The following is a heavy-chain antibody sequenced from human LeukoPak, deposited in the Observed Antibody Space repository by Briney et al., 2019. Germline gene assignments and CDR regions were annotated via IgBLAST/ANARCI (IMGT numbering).Heavy chain of an antibody. CDR2: INHSGST. D-gene: IGHD5-18*01. J-gene: IGHJ4*02. Sequence: PSETLSLTCAVYGGSFSGYYWSWIRQPPGKGLEWIGEINHSGSTNYNPSLKSRVTISVDTSKNQFSLKLGSVTAADTAVYYCARVDTAPGFADYWGQGTLVTVSS. CDR1: GGSFSGYY. CDR3: ARVDTAPGFADY. V-gene: IGHV4-34*01.